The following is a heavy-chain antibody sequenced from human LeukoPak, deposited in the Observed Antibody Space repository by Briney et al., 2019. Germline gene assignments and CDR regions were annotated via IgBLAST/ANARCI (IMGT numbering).Heavy chain of an antibody. J-gene: IGHJ4*02. D-gene: IGHD4-23*01. CDR3: ASRAGGNTAGVV. V-gene: IGHV4-34*01. CDR2: INHSGST. Sequence: PSETLSLTCAVYGGSFSGYYWSWIRQPPGKGLEWIGEINHSGSTNYNPSLKSRVTISVDTSKNQFSLQLSSVTAADTAVYYCASRAGGNTAGVVWGQGTLVTVSS. CDR1: GGSFSGYY.